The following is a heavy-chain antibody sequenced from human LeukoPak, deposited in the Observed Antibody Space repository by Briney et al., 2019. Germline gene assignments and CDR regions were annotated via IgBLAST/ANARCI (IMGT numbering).Heavy chain of an antibody. CDR2: INPSGGST. J-gene: IGHJ2*01. CDR3: ARGHHRWSGDWNFDL. V-gene: IGHV1-46*02. CDR1: GYAFNSYY. D-gene: IGHD3-10*01. Sequence: ASVKVSCKASGYAFNSYYIHWVRQAPGQGLEWMGIINPSGGSTSYAQKFQGRVTMTRDTSTSTVYMEVNSLRSEDTAIYYCARGHHRWSGDWNFDLWGRGTLVTVSS.